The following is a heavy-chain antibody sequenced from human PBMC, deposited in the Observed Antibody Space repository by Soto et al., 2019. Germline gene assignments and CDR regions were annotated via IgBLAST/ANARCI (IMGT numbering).Heavy chain of an antibody. CDR3: ARSKYYYDSSGAFDI. D-gene: IGHD3-22*01. CDR2: ISAYNGNT. CDR1: GYTFTSYG. Sequence: ASVKVSCKASGYTFTSYGISWVRQAPGQGLEWMGWISAYNGNTNYAQKLQGRVTMTTDTSTSTAYMELRSLRSDDTAVYYCARSKYYYDSSGAFDIWGQGTMVTVS. V-gene: IGHV1-18*01. J-gene: IGHJ3*02.